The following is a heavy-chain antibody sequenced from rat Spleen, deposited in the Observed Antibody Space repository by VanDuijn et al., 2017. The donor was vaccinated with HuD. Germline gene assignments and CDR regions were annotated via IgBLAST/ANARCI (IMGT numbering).Heavy chain of an antibody. D-gene: IGHD1-4*01. CDR1: GFTFSDYG. V-gene: IGHV5-29*01. J-gene: IGHJ3*01. Sequence: EVQLVESGGGLVQPGGSMTLSCAASGFTFSDYGVAWVRQAPTKGLEWVATISYGDSSGHSSTYYRDSVKGRFTISRDNAKSTLYLQMNSLRSEDTATYYCAKRYPGIITPFDYWGQGTLVTVSS. CDR2: ISYGDSSGHSST. CDR3: AKRYPGIITPFDY.